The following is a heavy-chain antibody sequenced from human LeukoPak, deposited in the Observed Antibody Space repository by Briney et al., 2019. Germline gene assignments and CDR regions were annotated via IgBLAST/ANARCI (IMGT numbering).Heavy chain of an antibody. CDR1: GGSISSGNYY. Sequence: PSQTLSLTCTVSGGSISSGNYYWSWIRQPAGKGLEWIGRVYTSGSTNYNPSLQSRVTISVDTSKNQFSLNLSSVTAADTAVYYCARGSSNYYDSSGDLNYFDYWGQGTLVTVSS. D-gene: IGHD3-22*01. V-gene: IGHV4-61*02. CDR2: VYTSGST. J-gene: IGHJ4*02. CDR3: ARGSSNYYDSSGDLNYFDY.